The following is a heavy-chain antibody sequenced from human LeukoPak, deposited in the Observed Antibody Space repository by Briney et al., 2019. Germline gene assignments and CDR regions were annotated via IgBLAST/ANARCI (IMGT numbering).Heavy chain of an antibody. J-gene: IGHJ4*02. V-gene: IGHV3-23*01. CDR1: GFTFSSYA. CDR2: ISGSGGST. CDR3: ATLLVGATVDY. Sequence: GGSLRLSCAASGFTFSSYAMSWVRQAPGKGLEWVSAISGSGGSTYYADSVKGRFTISRDNSKNTPYLQMNSLRAEDTAVYYCATLLVGATVDYWGQGTLVTVSS. D-gene: IGHD1-26*01.